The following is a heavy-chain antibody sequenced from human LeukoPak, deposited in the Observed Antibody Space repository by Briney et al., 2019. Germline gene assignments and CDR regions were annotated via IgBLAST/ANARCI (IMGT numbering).Heavy chain of an antibody. D-gene: IGHD3-22*01. J-gene: IGHJ4*02. V-gene: IGHV3-21*01. CDR1: RFTFSSYS. CDR2: ISSSSSYI. CDR3: ARDSDDSSGYYGY. Sequence: PGGSLRLSCAASRFTFSSYSMNWVRQAPGEGLEWVSSISSSSSYIYYADSMKGRFTISRDNAKNSLYLQMNSLRAEDTAVYYCARDSDDSSGYYGYWGQGTLVTVSS.